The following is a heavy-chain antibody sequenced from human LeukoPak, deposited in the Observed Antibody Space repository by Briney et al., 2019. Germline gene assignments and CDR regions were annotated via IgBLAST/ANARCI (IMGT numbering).Heavy chain of an antibody. J-gene: IGHJ5*02. CDR3: VRGRYSSGWFKDKNWFDP. D-gene: IGHD6-19*01. V-gene: IGHV4-30-4*07. CDR2: IYHSGTT. Sequence: SETLSLTCAVSGVAISRGGYAWNWIRQPPGRGLEWIAYIYHSGTTYYNPSLKSRATISVDTSKNQFSLKLSSVTAADTAVYYCVRGRYSSGWFKDKNWFDPWGQGIPVTVSS. CDR1: GVAISRGGYA.